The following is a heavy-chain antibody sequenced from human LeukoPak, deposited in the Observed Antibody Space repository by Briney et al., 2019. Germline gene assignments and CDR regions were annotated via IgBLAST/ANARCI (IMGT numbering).Heavy chain of an antibody. Sequence: PSETLSLTCTVSGGSISSNYWSWIRQPPGKGLEWIGYIYYSGSTYYNPSLKSRVTISAETSKNQFSLRLNSVTAADTAMYYCARWIPSGSSFDYWGQGNQVTVSS. J-gene: IGHJ4*02. CDR2: IYYSGST. CDR3: ARWIPSGSSFDY. V-gene: IGHV4-59*01. CDR1: GGSISSNY. D-gene: IGHD2-15*01.